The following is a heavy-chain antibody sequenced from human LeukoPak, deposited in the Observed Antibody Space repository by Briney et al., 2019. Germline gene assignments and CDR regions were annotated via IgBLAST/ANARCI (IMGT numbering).Heavy chain of an antibody. V-gene: IGHV3-66*01. Sequence: GGSLRLSCAASGFTVSSNYMSWVRQAPGKGLEWVSVIYSGGSTSYADSVEGRFTISRDNSKNTLYLQMNSLRAEDTAVYFCARAPHYSGSDYFDYWGQGTLVTVSS. D-gene: IGHD5-12*01. CDR2: IYSGGST. CDR3: ARAPHYSGSDYFDY. CDR1: GFTVSSNY. J-gene: IGHJ4*02.